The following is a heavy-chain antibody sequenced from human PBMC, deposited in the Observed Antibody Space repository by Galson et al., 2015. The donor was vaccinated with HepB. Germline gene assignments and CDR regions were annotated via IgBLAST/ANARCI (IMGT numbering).Heavy chain of an antibody. Sequence: SLRLSCAASGFTFSSYAMHWVRQAPGKGLERVAVISYDGSNKYYADSVKGRFTISRDNSKNTLYLQMNSLRAEDTAVYYCARDEESQLLNVYYYYGMDVWGQGTTVTVSS. CDR2: ISYDGSNK. CDR3: ARDEESQLLNVYYYYGMDV. J-gene: IGHJ6*02. V-gene: IGHV3-30*04. D-gene: IGHD2-2*01. CDR1: GFTFSSYA.